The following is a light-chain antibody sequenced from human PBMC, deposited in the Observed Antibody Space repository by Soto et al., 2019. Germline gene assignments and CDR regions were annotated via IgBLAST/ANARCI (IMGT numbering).Light chain of an antibody. Sequence: QSVLTQPPSASGTPGQWVTISCSGSSSNIGSNTVNWYQQLPGTAPKLLIYSNNQRPSGVPDRFSGSKSGTSASLAISGLQSEDEADYYCAAWDDSLNGFYVFGTGTKLTVL. CDR2: SNN. J-gene: IGLJ1*01. CDR1: SSNIGSNT. V-gene: IGLV1-44*01. CDR3: AAWDDSLNGFYV.